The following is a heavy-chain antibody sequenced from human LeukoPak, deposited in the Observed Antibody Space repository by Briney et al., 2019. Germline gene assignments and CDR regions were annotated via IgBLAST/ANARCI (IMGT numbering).Heavy chain of an antibody. V-gene: IGHV1-69*01. CDR2: IIPIFGTA. J-gene: IGHJ5*02. Sequence: SVKVSCKASGGTFGSYAISWVRQAPGQGLEWMGGIIPIFGTANYAQKFQGRVTITADESTSTAYMELSSLRSEDTAVYYCARGRWKGSGYVPSDRQRRNWFDPWGQGTLVTVSS. D-gene: IGHD5-12*01. CDR1: GGTFGSYA. CDR3: ARGRWKGSGYVPSDRQRRNWFDP.